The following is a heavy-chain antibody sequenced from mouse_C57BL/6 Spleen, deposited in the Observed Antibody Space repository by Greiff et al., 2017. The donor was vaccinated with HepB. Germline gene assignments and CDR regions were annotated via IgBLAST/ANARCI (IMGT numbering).Heavy chain of an antibody. D-gene: IGHD4-1*01. CDR1: GFTFSDYG. V-gene: IGHV5-17*01. CDR2: ISSGSSTI. CDR3: ARPGLGRGYFDY. J-gene: IGHJ2*01. Sequence: EVHLVESGGGLVKPGGSLKLSCAASGFTFSDYGMHWVRQAPEKGLEWVAYISSGSSTIYYADTVKGRFTISRDNAKNTLFLQMTSLRSEDTAMYYCARPGLGRGYFDYWGQGTTLTVSS.